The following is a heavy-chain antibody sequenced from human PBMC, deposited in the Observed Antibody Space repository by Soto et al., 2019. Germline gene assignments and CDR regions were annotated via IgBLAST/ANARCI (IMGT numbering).Heavy chain of an antibody. CDR3: ARVERGTATTVVDAFDI. CDR2: MSHSGGT. D-gene: IGHD1-1*01. V-gene: IGHV4-34*01. J-gene: IGHJ3*02. CDR1: GGFVSSGSYY. Sequence: QVQLQQWGAGLLKPSETLSLTCAVYGGFVSSGSYYWSWIRQPPGKGLEWIGEMSHSGGTHFNPSLKSRVTISVATSKNQFSLKMSSVTAADTALDYCARVERGTATTVVDAFDIWGPGTMVTVSS.